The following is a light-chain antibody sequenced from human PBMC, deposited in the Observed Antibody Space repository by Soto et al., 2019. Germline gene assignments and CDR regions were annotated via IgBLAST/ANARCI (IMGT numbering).Light chain of an antibody. CDR3: LQDYTYTPT. CDR2: EAS. Sequence: AIQMTQSPSSLSASVGDRVMITCRASQDIQNDLGWFPPKPGSAPKLLISEASHLRSGVPSLFLCSGDGPDCTRFIRGLQPEDVSSDFCLQDYTYTPTFGQGTKVDIK. CDR1: QDIQND. V-gene: IGKV1-6*01. J-gene: IGKJ1*01.